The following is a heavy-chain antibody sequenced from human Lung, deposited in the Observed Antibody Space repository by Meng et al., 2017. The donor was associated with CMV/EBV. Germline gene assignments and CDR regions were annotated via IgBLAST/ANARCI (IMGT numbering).Heavy chain of an antibody. CDR1: GFSFSNYD. Sequence: GESXKISCAASGFSFSNYDMHWVRQAPGKGLEWVAIIRYDGSNKYNTDSVKDRFTISRDNSKNTLSLQMNSLGAEDTAVYYCAKNGQGTSGWFYVDLWGHGTLVTVSS. J-gene: IGHJ4*01. V-gene: IGHV3-30*02. D-gene: IGHD6-19*01. CDR2: IRYDGSNK. CDR3: AKNGQGTSGWFYVDL.